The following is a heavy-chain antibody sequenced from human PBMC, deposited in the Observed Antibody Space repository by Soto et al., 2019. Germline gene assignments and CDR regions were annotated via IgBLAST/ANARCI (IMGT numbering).Heavy chain of an antibody. Sequence: SVKVSCKASGYTFTSYDINWVRQAPGQGLEWMGGIIPIFGTANYAQKFQGRVTITADESTSTAYMELSSLRSEDTAVYYCARGRITIFGVVPRYGMDVWGQGTTVTVSS. CDR1: GYTFTSYD. V-gene: IGHV1-69*13. CDR2: IIPIFGTA. D-gene: IGHD3-3*01. CDR3: ARGRITIFGVVPRYGMDV. J-gene: IGHJ6*02.